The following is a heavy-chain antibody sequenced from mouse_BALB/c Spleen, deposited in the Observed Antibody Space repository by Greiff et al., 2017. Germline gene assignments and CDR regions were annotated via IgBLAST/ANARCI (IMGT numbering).Heavy chain of an antibody. V-gene: IGHV5-12-2*01. J-gene: IGHJ4*01. CDR2: ISNGGGST. D-gene: IGHD1-1*01. CDR3: ARQDGYYGIYAMDY. Sequence: EVQGGESWGGLVQPGGSLKISCAASGFTFSSYTMSLVCPTPEKRLEWVAYISNGGGSTYYPDTVKGRFTISRDNAKNTLYLQMSSLKSEDTAMYYCARQDGYYGIYAMDYWGQGTSVTVSS. CDR1: GFTFSSYT.